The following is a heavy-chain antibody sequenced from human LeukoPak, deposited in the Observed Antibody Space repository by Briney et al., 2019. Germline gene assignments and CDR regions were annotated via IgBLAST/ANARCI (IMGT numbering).Heavy chain of an antibody. J-gene: IGHJ1*01. Sequence: AASVKVSCKASGGTFSSYAISWVRQAPGQGLEWMGGIIPIFATANYAQKFQGRVTITADKSTSTAYMELSSLRSEDTAVYYCARDAYSSGPEYFQHWGQGTLVTVSS. CDR2: IIPIFATA. D-gene: IGHD6-19*01. CDR3: ARDAYSSGPEYFQH. V-gene: IGHV1-69*06. CDR1: GGTFSSYA.